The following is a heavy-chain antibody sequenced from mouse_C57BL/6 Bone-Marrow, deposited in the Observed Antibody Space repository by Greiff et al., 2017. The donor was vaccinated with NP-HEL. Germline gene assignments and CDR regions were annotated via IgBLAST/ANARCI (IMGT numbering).Heavy chain of an antibody. Sequence: VQLQQSGAELVRPGASVTLSCKASGYTFTDYEMHWVKQTPVHGLEWIGAIDPETGGTAYNQKFKGKAILTVDKSSSTAYMELLSLTSDDSAVYFCARGAGQLRLKDYFDYWGQGTTLTVSS. CDR1: GYTFTDYE. CDR3: ARGAGQLRLKDYFDY. CDR2: IDPETGGT. V-gene: IGHV1-15*01. D-gene: IGHD3-2*02. J-gene: IGHJ2*01.